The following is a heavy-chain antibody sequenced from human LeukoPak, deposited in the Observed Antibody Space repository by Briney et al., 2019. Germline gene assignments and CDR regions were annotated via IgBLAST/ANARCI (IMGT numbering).Heavy chain of an antibody. J-gene: IGHJ5*02. CDR1: GYTFTDYY. D-gene: IGHD5-12*01. CDR3: ARDSGYYGESWFDP. CDR2: IYPNSGGT. V-gene: IGHV1-2*02. Sequence: GASVKVSCKASGYTFTDYYMHWVRQAPGQGLEWMGWIYPNSGGTNYAQTFQGRVTMTRDTSISTAYMELTWLRSDDTAVYYCARDSGYYGESWFDPWGQGTLVTVSS.